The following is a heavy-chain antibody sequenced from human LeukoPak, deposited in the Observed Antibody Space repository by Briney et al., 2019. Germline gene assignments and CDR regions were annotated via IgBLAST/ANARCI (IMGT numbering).Heavy chain of an antibody. CDR3: ARDPGYYYGMDV. CDR2: IYSGGST. J-gene: IGHJ6*02. CDR1: GFTASSNY. V-gene: IGHV3-53*01. Sequence: GGSLRLSCAASGFTASSNYMSWVRQAPGKGLEWVSVIYSGGSTYYADSVKGRFTISRDNSKNTLYLQMNSLRAEDTAVYYCARDPGYYYGMDVWGQGTTVTVSS.